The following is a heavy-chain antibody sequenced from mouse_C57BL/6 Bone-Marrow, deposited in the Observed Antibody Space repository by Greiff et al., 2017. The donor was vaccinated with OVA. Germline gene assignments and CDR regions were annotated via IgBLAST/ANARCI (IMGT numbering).Heavy chain of an antibody. CDR1: GYTFTDYE. V-gene: IGHV1-15*01. Sequence: QVQLKESGAELVRPGASVTLSCKASGYTFTDYEMHWVKQTPVHGLEWIGAIDPETGGTAYNQKFKGKAILTADKSSSTSYMELRSLTSEDSAVYYCTRGNYSREFAYWGQGTLVTVSA. CDR2: IDPETGGT. D-gene: IGHD2-5*01. J-gene: IGHJ3*01. CDR3: TRGNYSREFAY.